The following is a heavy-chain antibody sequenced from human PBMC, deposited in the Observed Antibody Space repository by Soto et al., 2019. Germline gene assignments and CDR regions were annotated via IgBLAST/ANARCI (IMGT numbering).Heavy chain of an antibody. CDR1: GFTFSSYA. J-gene: IGHJ4*02. V-gene: IGHV3-23*01. CDR2: ISGSGGST. Sequence: GGSLRLSCAASGFTFSSYAMSWVRQAPGKGLEWVSAISGSGGSTYYADSVKGRFTISRDNSKNTLYLQMNSLRAEDTAVYYCAKESHSSSWYTSHYFDYWGQGTLVTVSS. D-gene: IGHD6-13*01. CDR3: AKESHSSSWYTSHYFDY.